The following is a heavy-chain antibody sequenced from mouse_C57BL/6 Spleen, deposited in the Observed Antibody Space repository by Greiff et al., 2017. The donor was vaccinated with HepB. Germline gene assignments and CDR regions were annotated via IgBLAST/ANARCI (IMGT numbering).Heavy chain of an antibody. D-gene: IGHD1-1*01. CDR3: ARNYGSSDDWYFDV. CDR2: IYPRSGNT. CDR1: GYTFTSYG. V-gene: IGHV1-81*01. Sequence: VQLVESGAELARPGASVKLSCKASGYTFTSYGISWVKQRTGQGLEWIGEIYPRSGNTYYNEKFKGKATLTADKSSSTAYMELRSLTSEDSAVYFCARNYGSSDDWYFDVWGTGTTVTVSS. J-gene: IGHJ1*03.